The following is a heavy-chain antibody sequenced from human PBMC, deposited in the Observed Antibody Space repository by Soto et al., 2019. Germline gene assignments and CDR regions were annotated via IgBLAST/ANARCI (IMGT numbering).Heavy chain of an antibody. V-gene: IGHV1-69*13. J-gene: IGHJ4*02. D-gene: IGHD1-26*01. Sequence: QVQLVQSGAEVKKPGASVKVSCKASGYTFTSYGISWVRQAPGQGLEWMGGIIPIFGTANYAQKFQGRVTITADESTSTAYMELSSLRSEDTAVYYCARAVSGSYLGAPFDYWGQGTLVTVSS. CDR2: IIPIFGTA. CDR1: GYTFTSYG. CDR3: ARAVSGSYLGAPFDY.